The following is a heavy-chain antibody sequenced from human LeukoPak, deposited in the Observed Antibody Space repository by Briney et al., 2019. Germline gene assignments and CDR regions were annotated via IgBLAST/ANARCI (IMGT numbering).Heavy chain of an antibody. V-gene: IGHV3-23*01. CDR1: GFTFSGYA. CDR2: ISGSGGST. J-gene: IGHJ4*02. D-gene: IGHD3-10*01. CDR3: AKDGTYYYGSGNFDY. Sequence: GGSLRLSCAASGFTFSGYAMSWVRQAPGKGLEWVSAISGSGGSTYYADSVKGRFTISRDNSKNTLYLQMNSLRAEDTAVYYCAKDGTYYYGSGNFDYWGQGTLVTVSS.